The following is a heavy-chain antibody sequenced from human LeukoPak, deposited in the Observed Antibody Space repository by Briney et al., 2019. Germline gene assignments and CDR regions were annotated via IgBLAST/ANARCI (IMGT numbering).Heavy chain of an antibody. CDR1: GYTFTGYY. J-gene: IGHJ4*02. CDR2: INPNSGGT. Sequence: GASVKVSCKASGYTFTGYYMHWVRQAPGQGLEWMGWINPNSGGTNYAQKFQGRVTMTRDTSISTAYMELSRLRSDDTAVYYCARGGPRIMITFVVNYWGQGTLVTVSS. V-gene: IGHV1-2*02. D-gene: IGHD3-16*01. CDR3: ARGGPRIMITFVVNY.